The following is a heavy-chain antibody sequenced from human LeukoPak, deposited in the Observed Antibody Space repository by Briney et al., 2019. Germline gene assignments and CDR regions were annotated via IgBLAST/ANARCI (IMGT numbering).Heavy chain of an antibody. CDR3: AKGGIVVVPAAIRH. D-gene: IGHD2-2*02. V-gene: IGHV3-30*02. CDR2: IRYDGSNK. Sequence: GGSLRLSCAASGFTFSSYGMHWVRQAPGKGLGWVAFIRYDGSNKYYADSVKGRFTISRDNSKNTLYLQMNSLRAEDTAVYYCAKGGIVVVPAAIRHWGQGTLVTVSS. J-gene: IGHJ4*02. CDR1: GFTFSSYG.